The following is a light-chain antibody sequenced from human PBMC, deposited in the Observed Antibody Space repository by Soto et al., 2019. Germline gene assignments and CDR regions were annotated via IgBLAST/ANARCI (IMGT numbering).Light chain of an antibody. J-gene: IGKJ4*01. CDR2: DAS. CDR3: QQYNSHDDIA. Sequence: DIQITQSPSTLSASVGERVTITCRASQGITSWLAWYQQKPGKAPNLLIYDASSLQSGVPSRFSGSGSGTKFTLTISSLQPDDSATYYCQQYNSHDDIAFGRGTKVEIK. V-gene: IGKV1-5*01. CDR1: QGITSW.